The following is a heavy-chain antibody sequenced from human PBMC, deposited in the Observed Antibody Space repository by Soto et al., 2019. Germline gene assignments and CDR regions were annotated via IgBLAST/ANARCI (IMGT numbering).Heavy chain of an antibody. V-gene: IGHV1-69*06. CDR3: ARVIRGYSYYPFDF. CDR2: VVPLSGAT. CDR1: GGTFTKYA. J-gene: IGHJ4*02. Sequence: QVQLVQSGAELKKPGSSVSVSCKASGGTFTKYAFSWVRQAPGQGLEWMGGVVPLSGATNYAENFQGRVRITADTSTTSAYMELSSLRSEDTAIYYCARVIRGYSYYPFDFWGQGTLVTV. D-gene: IGHD5-18*01.